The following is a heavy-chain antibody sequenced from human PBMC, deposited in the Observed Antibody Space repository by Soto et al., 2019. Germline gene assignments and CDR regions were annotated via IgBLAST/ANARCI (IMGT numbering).Heavy chain of an antibody. Sequence: PSETLSLTCAVSGDSISSSYLWSWIRQPPGKGLEWIGNIHYNGNTKYSPSLKSRVTMSVDTSKNHFSLKLISVTTADTAVYFCAREGNLGRWIQPLDSWGQGTLVTVSS. J-gene: IGHJ4*02. D-gene: IGHD2-2*03. CDR1: GDSISSSYL. CDR3: AREGNLGRWIQPLDS. V-gene: IGHV4-61*03. CDR2: IHYNGNT.